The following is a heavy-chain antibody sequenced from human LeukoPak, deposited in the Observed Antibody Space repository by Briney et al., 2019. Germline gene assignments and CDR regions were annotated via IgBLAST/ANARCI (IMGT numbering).Heavy chain of an antibody. CDR1: GFTFSSYS. CDR2: ISSSSSYI. V-gene: IGHV3-21*01. Sequence: GGSLRLSCAASGFTFSSYSMNWVRQAPGKGLEWVSSISSSSSYIYYADSVKGRFTISRDNAKNSLYLQMNSLRAEDTAVYYCAGAPPPPSYDDFWSGYYAPNYYGMDVWGQGTTVTVSS. D-gene: IGHD3-3*01. J-gene: IGHJ6*02. CDR3: AGAPPPPSYDDFWSGYYAPNYYGMDV.